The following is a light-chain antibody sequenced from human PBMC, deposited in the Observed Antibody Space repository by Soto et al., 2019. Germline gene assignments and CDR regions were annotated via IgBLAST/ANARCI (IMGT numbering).Light chain of an antibody. CDR3: QQYNTYFRT. V-gene: IGKV1-5*03. Sequence: DVQMTQSPSTVSASVGDRVTITCRASQNIDSWLAWYQQKPGKAPKALIYKASTLESGVPSRFSGSRSGTEFTLTINNLQPDDFATYHCQQYNTYFRTFGQGTKVEIK. J-gene: IGKJ1*01. CDR1: QNIDSW. CDR2: KAS.